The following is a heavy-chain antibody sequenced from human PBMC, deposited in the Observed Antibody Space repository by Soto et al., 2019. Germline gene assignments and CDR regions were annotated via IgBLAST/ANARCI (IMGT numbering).Heavy chain of an antibody. J-gene: IGHJ6*02. CDR3: ARDDHIVVVPPPLSPMDV. CDR1: GGSIGRNQW. Sequence: SETLSLTCAVWGGSIGRNQWWSWVRQPTGXGLEWIGEIYHSGSTNYNPSLKSRVTISLDKSKNQFSLKLTSVTAADSAVYYCARDDHIVVVPPPLSPMDVWGQGTTVTVSS. V-gene: IGHV4-4*02. CDR2: IYHSGST. D-gene: IGHD2-2*01.